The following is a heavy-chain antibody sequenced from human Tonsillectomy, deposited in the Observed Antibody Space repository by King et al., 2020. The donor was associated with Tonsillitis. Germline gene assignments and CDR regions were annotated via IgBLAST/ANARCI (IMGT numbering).Heavy chain of an antibody. V-gene: IGHV3-9*01. CDR2: LSWNSGSI. CDR3: AKADCSTTSCYVNY. CDR1: GFTFDDYA. Sequence: QLVQSGGGLVQPGRSLRLSCAASGFTFDDYAMHWVRQAPGKGLEWVSGLSWNSGSIGYADSVKGRFTISRDNAKNSLYLQMNSLRVDDTALYCCAKADCSTTSCYVNYWGQGTLVTVSS. D-gene: IGHD2-2*01. J-gene: IGHJ4*02.